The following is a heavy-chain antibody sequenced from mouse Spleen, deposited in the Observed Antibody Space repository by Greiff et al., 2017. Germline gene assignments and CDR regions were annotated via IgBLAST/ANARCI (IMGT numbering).Heavy chain of an antibody. D-gene: IGHD4-1*02. CDR2: ISSGGSYT. V-gene: IGHV5-9-3*01. CDR3: ARRGTSTGYWYFDV. CDR1: GFTFSSYA. Sequence: EVQVVESGGGLVKPGGSLKLSCAASGFTFSSYAMSWVRQTPEKRLEWVATISSGGSYTYYPDSVKGRFTISRDNAKNTLYLQMSSLRSEDTAMYYCARRGTSTGYWYFDVWGAGTTVTVSS. J-gene: IGHJ1*01.